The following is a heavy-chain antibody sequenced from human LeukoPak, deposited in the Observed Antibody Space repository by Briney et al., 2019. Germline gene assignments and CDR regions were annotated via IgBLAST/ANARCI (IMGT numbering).Heavy chain of an antibody. CDR3: ARDGRGYYGSGSYYKAYYMDV. J-gene: IGHJ6*03. V-gene: IGHV4-4*07. D-gene: IGHD3-10*01. Sequence: SETLSLTCTASGCSISSYYWSWIRQPAGKGLEWIGRIYTSGRTNYNPSLKSRVTMSVDTSKNQFSLTLSSVTAADTAVYYCARDGRGYYGSGSYYKAYYMDVWGKGTTVTISS. CDR1: GCSISSYY. CDR2: IYTSGRT.